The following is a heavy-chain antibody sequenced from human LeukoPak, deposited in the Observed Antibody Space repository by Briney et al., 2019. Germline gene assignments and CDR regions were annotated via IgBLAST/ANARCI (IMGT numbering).Heavy chain of an antibody. J-gene: IGHJ4*02. CDR1: GFTFSSYA. D-gene: IGHD3-22*01. CDR2: ISVSGGNT. V-gene: IGHV3-23*01. Sequence: GGSLRLSCAASGFTFSSYAMSWVRQAPGKGLEWVSVISVSGGNTYYADSVKGRFTISRDNPKDTLFLQMNSLRAEDTALYYCAKDNSAYYSDYWGQGTLVTVSS. CDR3: AKDNSAYYSDY.